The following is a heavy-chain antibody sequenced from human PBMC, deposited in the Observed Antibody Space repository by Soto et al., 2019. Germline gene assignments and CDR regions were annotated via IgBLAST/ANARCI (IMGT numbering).Heavy chain of an antibody. CDR3: ARAYDILTGYYTPYYFDY. CDR2: INHSGST. Sequence: SETLSLTCAVYGGSFSGYYWSWIRQPPGKGLEWIGEINHSGSTNYNPSLKSRVTISVDTSKNQFSLKLSSVTAADTAVYYCARAYDILTGYYTPYYFDYWGQGTLVTVSS. D-gene: IGHD3-9*01. J-gene: IGHJ4*02. CDR1: GGSFSGYY. V-gene: IGHV4-34*01.